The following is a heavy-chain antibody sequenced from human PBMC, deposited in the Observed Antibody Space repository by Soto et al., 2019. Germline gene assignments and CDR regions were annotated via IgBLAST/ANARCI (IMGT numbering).Heavy chain of an antibody. Sequence: GGSLRLSCAASGFTFSSYAMSWVRQAPGKGLEWVAAISGGGGNKYYADSVKGRFTISRDNSKNTLYLQMNSLRAEDTAVYYCAKTKVAATYYYYGMDVWGQGTTVTVSS. J-gene: IGHJ6*02. CDR3: AKTKVAATYYYYGMDV. CDR2: ISGGGGNK. CDR1: GFTFSSYA. V-gene: IGHV3-23*01. D-gene: IGHD2-15*01.